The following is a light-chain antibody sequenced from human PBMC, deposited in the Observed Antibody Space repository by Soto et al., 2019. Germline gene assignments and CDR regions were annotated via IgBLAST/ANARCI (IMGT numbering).Light chain of an antibody. V-gene: IGKV3-15*01. Sequence: EIVMTQSPDTLSVSPRERATLSCRASQSVSRNVAWYQQKPGQAPRLLIHDASTRATGISVRFSGSGSGTEFTLTISSLQSEDFAVYYCQQYNNWLWTFGQGTKVEIK. CDR3: QQYNNWLWT. CDR1: QSVSRN. J-gene: IGKJ1*01. CDR2: DAS.